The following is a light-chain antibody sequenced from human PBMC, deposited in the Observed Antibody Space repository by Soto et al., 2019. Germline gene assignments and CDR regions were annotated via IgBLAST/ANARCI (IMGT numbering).Light chain of an antibody. Sequence: QSALTQPPSASGSPGQSVAISCTGTSSDVGGYNYVSWYQQHPGKAPKLMIYEVNKRPSGVPDRFSGSKSGNTASLTVSGLQAEDEADYYCSSHTTTGTLQVFGTGTKLTVL. CDR2: EVN. V-gene: IGLV2-8*01. J-gene: IGLJ1*01. CDR3: SSHTTTGTLQV. CDR1: SSDVGGYNY.